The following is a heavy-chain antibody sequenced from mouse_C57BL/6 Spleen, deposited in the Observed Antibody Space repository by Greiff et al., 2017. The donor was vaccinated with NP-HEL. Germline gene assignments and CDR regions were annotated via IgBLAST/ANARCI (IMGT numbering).Heavy chain of an antibody. CDR3: ARAITTVNYFDY. D-gene: IGHD1-1*01. CDR2: IDPSDSYT. J-gene: IGHJ2*01. V-gene: IGHV1-69*01. CDR1: GYTFTSYW. Sequence: QVHVKQPGAELVMPGASVKLSCKASGYTFTSYWMHWVKQRPGQGLEWIGEIDPSDSYTNYNQKFKGKSTLTVDKSSSTAYMQLSSLTSEDSAVYYCARAITTVNYFDYWGQGTTLTVSS.